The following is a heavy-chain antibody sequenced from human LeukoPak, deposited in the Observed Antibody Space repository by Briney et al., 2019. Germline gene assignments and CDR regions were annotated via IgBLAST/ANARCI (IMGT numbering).Heavy chain of an antibody. D-gene: IGHD3-10*01. CDR3: ARDQYYYGSDTDAFDI. Sequence: SQTLSLTCAISGDSVSSNSAAWNWIRQSPSRGLEWLGRTYYRSKWYNDYAVSVKSRITINPDTSKNQFSLKLSSVTAADTAVYYCARDQYYYGSDTDAFDIWGQGTMVTVSS. J-gene: IGHJ3*02. V-gene: IGHV6-1*01. CDR1: GDSVSSNSAA. CDR2: TYYRSKWYN.